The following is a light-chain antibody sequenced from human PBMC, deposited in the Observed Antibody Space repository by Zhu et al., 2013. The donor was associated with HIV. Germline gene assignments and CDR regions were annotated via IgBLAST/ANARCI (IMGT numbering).Light chain of an antibody. J-gene: IGKJ3*01. CDR1: QSISTW. V-gene: IGKV1-5*03. CDR3: QQYDSSPQVT. CDR2: KAS. Sequence: DIQMTQSPSTLSASVGDRVTITCRASQSISTWLAWYQQKPGKAPKFLMYKASALGTGVSSRFSGSGSGTNFTLTITSLEPDDLGVYYCQQYDSSPQVTFGPGTRVDIK.